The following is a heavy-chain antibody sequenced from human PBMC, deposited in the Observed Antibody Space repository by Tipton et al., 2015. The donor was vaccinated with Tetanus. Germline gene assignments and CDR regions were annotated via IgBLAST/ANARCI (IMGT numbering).Heavy chain of an antibody. J-gene: IGHJ4*02. Sequence: GLVKPSETLSLTCTVSGGSLNSGSYYWNWIRQPPGKGLEWIGYSYYTGTTNYNPSLKSRVTISLDTSKNQFSLRLRSVTAADTAIYFCATMMTNFGGIIAPFDYWGQGALVTVSS. D-gene: IGHD3-16*02. V-gene: IGHV4-61*01. CDR1: GGSLNSGSYY. CDR2: SYYTGTT. CDR3: ATMMTNFGGIIAPFDY.